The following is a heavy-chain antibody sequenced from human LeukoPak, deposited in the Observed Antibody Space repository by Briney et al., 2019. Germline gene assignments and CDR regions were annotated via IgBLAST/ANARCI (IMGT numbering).Heavy chain of an antibody. CDR1: GGSISISNW. CDR2: IYHTGST. D-gene: IGHD3-9*01. CDR3: ARVHNDILTDDSLGDKFDY. Sequence: SGTLSLTCAVSGGSISISNWYSWVRQPPGKGLEWIGEIYHTGSTNYNPSLKSRVTISVDKSKNQVSLKLSSVTAADTAVYYCARVHNDILTDDSLGDKFDYWGQGTLVTVSS. V-gene: IGHV4-4*02. J-gene: IGHJ4*02.